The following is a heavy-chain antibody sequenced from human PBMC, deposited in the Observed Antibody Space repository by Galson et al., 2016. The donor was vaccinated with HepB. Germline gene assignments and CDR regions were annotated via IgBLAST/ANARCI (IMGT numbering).Heavy chain of an antibody. CDR3: AKDSLVYAIDHYYGMDV. CDR1: GDSISSYF. CDR2: IHTAGST. D-gene: IGHD2-8*01. V-gene: IGHV4-4*07. J-gene: IGHJ6*02. Sequence: SETLSLTCTVSGDSISSYFWSWIRQPAGKGLEWIGRIHTAGSTNYSPSLKSRVTMSVDTSKNQFSLKLSSVTAADTAVYYCAKDSLVYAIDHYYGMDVWGQGTTVTVSS.